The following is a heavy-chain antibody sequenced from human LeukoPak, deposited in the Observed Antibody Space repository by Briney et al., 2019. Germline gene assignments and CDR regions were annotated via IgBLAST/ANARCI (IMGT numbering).Heavy chain of an antibody. Sequence: GGSLRLSCAASGFTFNSYGLHWVRQAPGKGLEWVAVISSAGNNKYYANSVKGRFTISRDNSKNTLYLQMNSLRAEDTAVYYCARRTFGAFAIWGQGAMVTVSS. CDR3: ARRTFGAFAI. D-gene: IGHD3-16*01. V-gene: IGHV3-30*03. CDR1: GFTFNSYG. CDR2: ISSAGNNK. J-gene: IGHJ3*02.